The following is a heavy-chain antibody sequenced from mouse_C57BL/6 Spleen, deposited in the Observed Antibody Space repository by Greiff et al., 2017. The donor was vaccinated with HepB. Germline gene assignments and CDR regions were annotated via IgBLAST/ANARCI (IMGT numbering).Heavy chain of an antibody. CDR3: ASVFITTVGYAMDY. CDR2: ISYDGSN. CDR1: GYSITSGYY. J-gene: IGHJ4*01. D-gene: IGHD1-1*01. V-gene: IGHV3-6*01. Sequence: EVKLQESGPGLVKPSQSLSLTCSVTGYSITSGYYWNWIRQFPGNKLEWMGYISYDGSNNYNPSLKNRISITRDTSKNQFFLKLNSVTTEDTATYYCASVFITTVGYAMDYWGQGTSVTVSS.